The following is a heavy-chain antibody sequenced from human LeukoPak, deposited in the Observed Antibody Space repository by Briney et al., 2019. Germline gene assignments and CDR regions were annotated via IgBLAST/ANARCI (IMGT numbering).Heavy chain of an antibody. Sequence: SVKVSCKASGGTFSSYAISWVRQAPGQGLEWMGGIIPIFGTANYAQKFQGRVTITADESTSTAYMELSSLRSEDTAVHYCARVSYSSSWHDGYWGQGTLVTVSS. CDR1: GGTFSSYA. CDR2: IIPIFGTA. V-gene: IGHV1-69*01. J-gene: IGHJ4*02. CDR3: ARVSYSSSWHDGY. D-gene: IGHD6-13*01.